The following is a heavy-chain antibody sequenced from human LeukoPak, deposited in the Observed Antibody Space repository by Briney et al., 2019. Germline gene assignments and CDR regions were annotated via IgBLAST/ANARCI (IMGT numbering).Heavy chain of an antibody. J-gene: IGHJ4*02. V-gene: IGHV4-59*11. CDR2: IFYSRST. D-gene: IGHD2-21*02. CDR1: GGSISGHY. Sequence: SETLSLTCTVSGGSISGHYWSWIRQPPGRGLEWIGCIFYSRSTNYNPSLKSRVTISVDTSKDQFSLNLSSVAAADTAVYYCARTRLSEYYFDYWGQGIPVTVSS. CDR3: ARTRLSEYYFDY.